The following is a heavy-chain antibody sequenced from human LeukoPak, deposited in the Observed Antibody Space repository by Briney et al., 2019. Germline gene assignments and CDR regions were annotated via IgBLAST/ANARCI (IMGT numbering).Heavy chain of an antibody. J-gene: IGHJ4*02. CDR3: ARHCSSTSCYVDY. Sequence: SETLSLTCTVSGGSISSGGYYWSWIRQHPGKGLEWIGYIYYSGSTYYNPSLKSRVTISVDTSKNQFSLKLSSVTAADTAVYYCARHCSSTSCYVDYWGQGTLVTVSS. CDR2: IYYSGST. CDR1: GGSISSGGYY. D-gene: IGHD2-2*01. V-gene: IGHV4-31*03.